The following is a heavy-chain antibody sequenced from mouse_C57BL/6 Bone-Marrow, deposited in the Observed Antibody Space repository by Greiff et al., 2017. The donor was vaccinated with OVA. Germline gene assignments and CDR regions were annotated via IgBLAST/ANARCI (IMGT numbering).Heavy chain of an antibody. CDR3: ARTYSSGFYYFDY. V-gene: IGHV2-9-1*01. CDR1: GFSFTSYA. Sequence: QVQLKQSGPGLVAPSQCLSITCTVSGFSFTSYAISWVRQPPGKGLEWLGVIWTGGGTNYNSALKSRLSISKDNSKSQVFLQIISLQTDDTASYYSARTYSSGFYYFDYWGQGTTLTVSS. CDR2: IWTGGGT. J-gene: IGHJ2*01. D-gene: IGHD2-5*01.